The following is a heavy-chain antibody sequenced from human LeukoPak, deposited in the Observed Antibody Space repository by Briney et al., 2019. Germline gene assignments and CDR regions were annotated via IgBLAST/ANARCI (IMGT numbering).Heavy chain of an antibody. J-gene: IGHJ4*02. D-gene: IGHD5-18*01. CDR3: ASRGDSYTFDY. Sequence: GGTLRLSCAASGFTFTSYWIGWVRQMPGKGLEWMGIIYPGDSDTRYSPSFQGQVTISADKSISTAYLQWSSLKASDTAMYYCASRGDSYTFDYWGQGTLVTVSS. CDR2: IYPGDSDT. V-gene: IGHV5-51*01. CDR1: GFTFTSYW.